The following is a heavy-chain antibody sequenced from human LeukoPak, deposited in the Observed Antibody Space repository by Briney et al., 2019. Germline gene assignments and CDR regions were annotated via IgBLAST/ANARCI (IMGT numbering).Heavy chain of an antibody. Sequence: GGSLRLSCAASGFTFSSYTMSWVRQAPGKGLEWVSIFFSGGTTYYADSVRGRFTISRDNSKNTLYLQMNSLRAEDTAVYYCARDSHEHYFDYWGQGTLVTVSS. CDR1: GFTFSSYT. CDR3: ARDSHEHYFDY. CDR2: FFSGGTT. J-gene: IGHJ4*02. V-gene: IGHV3-53*01.